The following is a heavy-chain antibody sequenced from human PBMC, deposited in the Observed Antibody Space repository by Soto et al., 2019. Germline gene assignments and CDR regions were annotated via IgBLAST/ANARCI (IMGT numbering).Heavy chain of an antibody. Sequence: SGGSLRLSCAASGFTFSTYGMHWVRQAPGKGLEWVALIWFDGSNQDYADSVKGRFTTSRDNSKSTLFLQMNSLRAEDTAVYYCARFYSTYGLDVWGQGTTVTVSS. CDR2: IWFDGSNQ. D-gene: IGHD4-4*01. CDR3: ARFYSTYGLDV. V-gene: IGHV3-33*01. J-gene: IGHJ6*02. CDR1: GFTFSTYG.